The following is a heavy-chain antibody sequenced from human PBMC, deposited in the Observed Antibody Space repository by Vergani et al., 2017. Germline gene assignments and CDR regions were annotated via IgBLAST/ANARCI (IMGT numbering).Heavy chain of an antibody. CDR2: ISGTGGSI. J-gene: IGHJ6*02. CDR1: GFTFSTYA. D-gene: IGHD6-6*01. CDR3: AKDSSSSNYYYGMDI. V-gene: IGHV3-23*01. Sequence: EVQLLESGGGLVQPGGSLRVSCTASGFTFSTYAMSWARQAPGKGLEWVSTISGTGGSIHYVDSVKGRFTISRDNSKNTLSLQMNSLGDDDTAVYFCAKDSSSSNYYYGMDIWGQGTTVIVSS.